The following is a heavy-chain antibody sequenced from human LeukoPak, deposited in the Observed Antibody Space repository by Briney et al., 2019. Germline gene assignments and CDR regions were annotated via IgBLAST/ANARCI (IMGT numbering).Heavy chain of an antibody. CDR3: AELGITMIGGV. D-gene: IGHD3-10*02. J-gene: IGHJ6*04. CDR2: ISSSGSTI. Sequence: GGSLRLSCAASGFTFSDYYMSWIRQAPGRGLEWVSYISSSGSTISYADSVKGRFTISRDNANNSLYLQMNSLRAEDTAVYYCAELGITMIGGVWGKGTTVTISS. V-gene: IGHV3-11*04. CDR1: GFTFSDYY.